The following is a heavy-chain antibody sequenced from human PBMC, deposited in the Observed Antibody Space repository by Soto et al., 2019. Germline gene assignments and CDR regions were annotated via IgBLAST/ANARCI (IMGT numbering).Heavy chain of an antibody. CDR3: ARAGHCSGGSCYSSYFDY. J-gene: IGHJ4*02. Sequence: EVQLVDSGGDLVQPGGSLRLSCAASGFTFSSYWMHWVRQAPGKGLVWVSRINGDGSSTSYADSVKGRFTISRDNVKNTQFLQMNSLRAEDTAVYYCARAGHCSGGSCYSSYFDYWGLGALVTVYS. CDR1: GFTFSSYW. CDR2: INGDGSST. V-gene: IGHV3-74*01. D-gene: IGHD2-15*01.